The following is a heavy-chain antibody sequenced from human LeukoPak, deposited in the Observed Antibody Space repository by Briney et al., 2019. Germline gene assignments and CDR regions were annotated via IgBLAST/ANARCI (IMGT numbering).Heavy chain of an antibody. Sequence: QSGGSLRLSCVASGFIFSHHGMNWVRQAPGKGLEWVSGLTSRSSTYYADSVKGRFTISRDNSKNTLYLQMNSLRAEDTAVYYCAGLPAYYYDTSGFYFDYWGQGTLVTVSS. V-gene: IGHV3-66*04. CDR3: AGLPAYYYDTSGFYFDY. CDR2: LTSRSST. CDR1: GFIFSHHG. D-gene: IGHD3-22*01. J-gene: IGHJ4*02.